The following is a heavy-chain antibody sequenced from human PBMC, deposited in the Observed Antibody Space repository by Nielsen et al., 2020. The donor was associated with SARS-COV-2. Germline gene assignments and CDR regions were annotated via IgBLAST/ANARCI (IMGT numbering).Heavy chain of an antibody. J-gene: IGHJ3*02. CDR2: IFHSGNT. Sequence: VRQAPGKGLEWIGEIFHSGNTNYNPSLTSRVTISVDKSTNHFSLNLTSVTAADTAVYYCARAETHYGYVWGSYRHDAFDIWGQGTMVTVSS. D-gene: IGHD3-16*02. CDR3: ARAETHYGYVWGSYRHDAFDI. V-gene: IGHV4-4*02.